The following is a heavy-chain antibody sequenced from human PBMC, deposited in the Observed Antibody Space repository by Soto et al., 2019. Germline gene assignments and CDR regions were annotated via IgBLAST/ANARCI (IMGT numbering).Heavy chain of an antibody. CDR1: GGSFSGYY. CDR2: INHSGST. J-gene: IGHJ4*02. V-gene: IGHV4-34*01. CDR3: ASAYCSSTSCYAVFGRYFDY. D-gene: IGHD2-2*01. Sequence: PSETLSLTCAVYGGSFSGYYWSWIRQPPGKGLEWIGEINHSGSTNYNPSLKSRVTVSVDTSKNQFFLKLSSVTAADTAVYYCASAYCSSTSCYAVFGRYFDYWGQGTLVTVSS.